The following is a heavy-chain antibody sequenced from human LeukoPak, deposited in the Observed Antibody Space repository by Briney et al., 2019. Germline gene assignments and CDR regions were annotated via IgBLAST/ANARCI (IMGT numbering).Heavy chain of an antibody. CDR2: IIPIFGTA. Sequence: GASVKVSCKASGGTFSIYAISWVRQAPGQGLEWMGGIIPIFGTANYAQKFQGRVTITADESTSTAYMELRSLRSDDTAVYYCARVSGWYQGWFDPWGQGTLVTVSS. D-gene: IGHD6-19*01. J-gene: IGHJ5*02. V-gene: IGHV1-69*13. CDR3: ARVSGWYQGWFDP. CDR1: GGTFSIYA.